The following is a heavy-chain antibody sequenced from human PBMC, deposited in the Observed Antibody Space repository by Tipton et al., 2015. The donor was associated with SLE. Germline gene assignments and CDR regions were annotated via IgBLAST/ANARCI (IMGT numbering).Heavy chain of an antibody. CDR3: AVGYFSYYGMDV. CDR1: GYTFTSYG. V-gene: IGHV1-18*01. J-gene: IGHJ6*02. Sequence: QLVQSGAEAKKPGASVKVSCKASGYTFTSYGISWVRQAPGQGLEWMGWISASNGNTNYAQKLQGRVTMTTGTSTRTAYMELSSMRSDDTAVYYCAVGYFSYYGMDVWGQGTTVTVSS. CDR2: ISASNGNT.